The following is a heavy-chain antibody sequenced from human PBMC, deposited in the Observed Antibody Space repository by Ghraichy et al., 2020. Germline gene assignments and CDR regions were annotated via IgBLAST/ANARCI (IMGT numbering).Heavy chain of an antibody. CDR2: IWYDGSNK. Sequence: LSLTCAASGFTFSSYGMHWVRQAPGKGLEWVAVIWYDGSNKYYADSVKGRFTISRDNSKNTLYLQMNSLRAEDTAVYYCARDGSTSRDYYYYYGMDVWGQGTTVTVSS. J-gene: IGHJ6*02. CDR1: GFTFSSYG. D-gene: IGHD2-2*01. CDR3: ARDGSTSRDYYYYYGMDV. V-gene: IGHV3-33*01.